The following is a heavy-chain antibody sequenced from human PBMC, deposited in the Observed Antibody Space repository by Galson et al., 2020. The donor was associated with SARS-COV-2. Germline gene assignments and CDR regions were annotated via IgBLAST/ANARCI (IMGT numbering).Heavy chain of an antibody. Sequence: SGPTLVKPTQTLTLTCTFSGFSLSTSGMRVSWIRQPPGKALEWLARIDWDDDKFYSTSLKTRLTISEDTSKNQVVLTMTNMDPVDTATYYCARTYYDILTGYEYSFDYWGQGTLVTVSS. D-gene: IGHD3-9*01. V-gene: IGHV2-70*04. CDR2: IDWDDDK. J-gene: IGHJ4*02. CDR1: GFSLSTSGMR. CDR3: ARTYYDILTGYEYSFDY.